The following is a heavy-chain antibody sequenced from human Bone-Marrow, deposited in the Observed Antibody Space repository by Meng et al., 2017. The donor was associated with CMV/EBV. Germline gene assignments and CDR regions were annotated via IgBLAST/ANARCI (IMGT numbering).Heavy chain of an antibody. Sequence: GGSLRLSCAASGFTFSSYAMHWVRQAPGKGLEYVSAISSNGGSTYYADSVKGRFTISRDNSKNTLYLQMGSLRAEDMAVYYCARDGSLYNVDIWLPRGGMDVWGQGTTVTVSS. CDR1: GFTFSSYA. V-gene: IGHV3-64*02. J-gene: IGHJ6*02. D-gene: IGHD3-9*01. CDR2: ISSNGGST. CDR3: ARDGSLYNVDIWLPRGGMDV.